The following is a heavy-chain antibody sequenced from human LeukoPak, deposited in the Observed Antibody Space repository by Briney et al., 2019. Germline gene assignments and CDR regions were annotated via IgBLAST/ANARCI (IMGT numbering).Heavy chain of an antibody. D-gene: IGHD4-17*01. CDR3: ATYCDYGVAGWTHVDY. Sequence: SVKVSCKVSGGIFSNFALSWVRQAPGQGLEWMGGIIPRFNKLNYAQKFQGRVTITADESTHTAYMDLSSLRFEDTAVYYCATYCDYGVAGWTHVDYWGQGALVTVSS. J-gene: IGHJ4*02. V-gene: IGHV1-69*13. CDR2: IIPRFNKL. CDR1: GGIFSNFA.